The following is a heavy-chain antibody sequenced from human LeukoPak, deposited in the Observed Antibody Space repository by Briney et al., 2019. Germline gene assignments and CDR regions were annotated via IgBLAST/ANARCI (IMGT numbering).Heavy chain of an antibody. V-gene: IGHV4-59*01. CDR1: GGSISNYY. CDR2: IHYSGYT. Sequence: SSETLFLTCAVSGGSISNYYCSWIRQPPGKGLEWLGYIHYSGYTNYNPSLKSRVTISVDTSKNQFSLNLSSVTAADTAVYYCARHWGSDWYFDLWGRGTLVTVSS. J-gene: IGHJ2*01. D-gene: IGHD7-27*01. CDR3: ARHWGSDWYFDL.